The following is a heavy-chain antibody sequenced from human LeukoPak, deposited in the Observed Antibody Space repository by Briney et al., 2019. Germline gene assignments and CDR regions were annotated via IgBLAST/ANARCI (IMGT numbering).Heavy chain of an antibody. Sequence: SETLSLTCAVSGGSVNSHFCSRVRHSPGKELEWIGYYYYGGSTLYNPSLSSRVTISVDASKNHFSLRLNSVTGADTGVYYCAIMGSAYGNAFDVWGQGTMVTVSP. D-gene: IGHD3-3*01. J-gene: IGHJ3*01. CDR2: YYYGGST. CDR1: GGSVNSHF. V-gene: IGHV4-59*02. CDR3: AIMGSAYGNAFDV.